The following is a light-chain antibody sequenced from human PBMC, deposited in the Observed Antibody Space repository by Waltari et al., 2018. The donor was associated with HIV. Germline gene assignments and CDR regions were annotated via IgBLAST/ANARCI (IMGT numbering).Light chain of an antibody. CDR1: NIGRKK. CDR3: QVRVSNTVV. CDR2: RDN. J-gene: IGLJ2*01. V-gene: IGLV3-9*01. Sequence: SYELTQPLSVSGALGQTATNNCGGNNIGRKKGCWYQQKPGQAPVLIIYRDNTRPSGIPERFSGSNSGNTATLTIRRAQAGDEADYYCQVRVSNTVVFGGGTNLTVL.